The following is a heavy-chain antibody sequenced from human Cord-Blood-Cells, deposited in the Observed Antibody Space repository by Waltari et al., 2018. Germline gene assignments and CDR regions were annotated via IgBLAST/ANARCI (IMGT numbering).Heavy chain of an antibody. J-gene: IGHJ1*01. CDR1: GGSFSGYY. CDR2: INHSGST. V-gene: IGHV4-34*01. CDR3: ARHGDRRGSYYFQH. Sequence: QVQLQQWGAGLMKPSETLSLTCAVYGGSFSGYYWSWLRQPPGKGLEWIGEINHSGSTNYNPSLKSRVTISVDTSKNQFSLKLSSVTAADTAVYYCARHGDRRGSYYFQHWGQGTLVTVSS. D-gene: IGHD1-26*01.